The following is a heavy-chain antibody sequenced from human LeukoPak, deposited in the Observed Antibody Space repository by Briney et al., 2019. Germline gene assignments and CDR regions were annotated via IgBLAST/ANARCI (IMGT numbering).Heavy chain of an antibody. CDR2: IKSGSTYM. V-gene: IGHV3-21*01. J-gene: IGHJ6*03. D-gene: IGHD1-1*01. CDR3: ARVEATTGRNYHYYYMDV. Sequence: GGSLRLSCGASGFDFSGYSMNWVRQAPGKGLEWVASIKSGSTYMYYGDSVKGRFTISRDNAKNSLHLQMDSLRVEDTAVYFCARVEATTGRNYHYYYMDVWGKGTTVTVSS. CDR1: GFDFSGYS.